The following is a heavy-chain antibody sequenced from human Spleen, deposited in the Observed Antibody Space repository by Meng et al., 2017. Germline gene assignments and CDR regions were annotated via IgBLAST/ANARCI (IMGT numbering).Heavy chain of an antibody. CDR3: ARVYRGASGSPLDY. CDR2: ISHDGST. Sequence: VMLQQWGVGLLKPSATLSLTCAVDGGSFSGYYWSWIRQPPGKGLEWIGDISHDGSTYYNPSLKSRVTISVDTSKNQFSLKMRSVTAADTAVFYCARVYRGASGSPLDYWGLGTLVTVSS. CDR1: GGSFSGYY. V-gene: IGHV4-34*01. J-gene: IGHJ4*02. D-gene: IGHD3-10*01.